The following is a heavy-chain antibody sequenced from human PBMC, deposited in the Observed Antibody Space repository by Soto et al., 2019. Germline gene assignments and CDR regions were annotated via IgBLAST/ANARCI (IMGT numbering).Heavy chain of an antibody. V-gene: IGHV1-8*01. CDR2: MNPNSGNT. CDR3: ARGSSPIFGVVVGMDV. J-gene: IGHJ6*02. D-gene: IGHD3-3*01. Sequence: GASVKVSCKASGYTFTSYDINWVRQATGQGLEWMGWMNPNSGNTGYAQKFQGRVTMTRNTSISTAYMELSSLRSEDTAVYYCARGSSPIFGVVVGMDVWGQGTTVPVSS. CDR1: GYTFTSYD.